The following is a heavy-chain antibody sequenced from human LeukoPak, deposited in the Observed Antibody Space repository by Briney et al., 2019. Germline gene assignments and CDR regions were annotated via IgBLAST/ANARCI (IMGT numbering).Heavy chain of an antibody. Sequence: GGSLRLSCAASGFTFSSYGMHWVRQAPGKGLEWVAVISYDGSNKYYAGSVKGRFTISRDNSKNTLYLQMNSLRAEDTAVYYCAKFTTPTGFDYWGQGTLVTVSS. V-gene: IGHV3-30*18. CDR3: AKFTTPTGFDY. J-gene: IGHJ4*02. D-gene: IGHD2-8*02. CDR1: GFTFSSYG. CDR2: ISYDGSNK.